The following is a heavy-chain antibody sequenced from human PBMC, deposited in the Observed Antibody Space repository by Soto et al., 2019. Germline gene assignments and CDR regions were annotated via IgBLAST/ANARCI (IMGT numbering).Heavy chain of an antibody. J-gene: IGHJ5*02. CDR3: ALIKDCSRTDCYLASFDP. CDR2: IFSNDDK. D-gene: IGHD2-2*01. CDR1: GLSLSNGRLG. V-gene: IGHV2-26*01. Sequence: QVTLKASGPVLVKPTETLTLTCTVSGLSLSNGRLGVSWIRQPPGKALEWLAHIFSNDDKSYSTSLKSRLTISKDTARSQVVLTMTIMDPVDSATYYCALIKDCSRTDCYLASFDPWGQGTLVTVSS.